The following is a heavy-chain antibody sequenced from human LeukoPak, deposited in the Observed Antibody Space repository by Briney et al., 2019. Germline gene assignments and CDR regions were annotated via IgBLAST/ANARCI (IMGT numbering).Heavy chain of an antibody. J-gene: IGHJ1*01. CDR2: ISSSSSYI. Sequence: TGGSLRLSCAASGFTFSSYSMNWVRQARGKGLEWVSSISSSSSYIYYADSVKGRFTISRDNAKNSLYLQMNNLRAEDTAVYYCARGLAATAEYFQHWGQGTLVTVSS. V-gene: IGHV3-21*01. CDR1: GFTFSSYS. D-gene: IGHD2-15*01. CDR3: ARGLAATAEYFQH.